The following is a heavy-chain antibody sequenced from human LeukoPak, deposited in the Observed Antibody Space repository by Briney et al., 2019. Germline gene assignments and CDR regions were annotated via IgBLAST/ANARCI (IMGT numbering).Heavy chain of an antibody. CDR3: ARAPGGPYSSGSWFDP. J-gene: IGHJ5*02. CDR1: GFTFSSYA. Sequence: TGGSLRLSCAASGFTFSSYAMQWVRQAPGKGLEGVAVISYDGSNKYYAASVKGRFTISRDNSKNTLYLQMNSLRAEDTAVYYCARAPGGPYSSGSWFDPWGQGTLVTVSS. D-gene: IGHD6-19*01. V-gene: IGHV3-30*04. CDR2: ISYDGSNK.